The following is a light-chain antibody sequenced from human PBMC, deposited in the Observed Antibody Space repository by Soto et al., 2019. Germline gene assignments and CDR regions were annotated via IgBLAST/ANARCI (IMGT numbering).Light chain of an antibody. Sequence: DVVMTQSPFSLPVTLGQPASISCRSSQSLVHRDGNTYLNWFQQRPGQSPRRLIYKVSNRDSGVPDRLSGSGSGTDFTLKISRVEAEDLGVYYCMQGTHWPPVTFGQGTRLEI. CDR2: KVS. CDR3: MQGTHWPPVT. V-gene: IGKV2-30*02. J-gene: IGKJ5*01. CDR1: QSLVHRDGNTY.